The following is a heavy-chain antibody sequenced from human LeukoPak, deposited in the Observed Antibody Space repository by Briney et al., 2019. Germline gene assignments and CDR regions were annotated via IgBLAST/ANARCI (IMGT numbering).Heavy chain of an antibody. Sequence: GRSLRLSCAASGFTFSNAWMSWVRQAPGKGLEWVGRIKSKTDGGTTDYAAPVKGRFTISRDDTKNTLYLQINSLKTEDTAVYYCTTVYNGDSSGDYWGQGTLVTVSS. CDR2: IKSKTDGGTT. V-gene: IGHV3-15*01. CDR1: GFTFSNAW. CDR3: TTVYNGDSSGDY. J-gene: IGHJ4*02. D-gene: IGHD3-22*01.